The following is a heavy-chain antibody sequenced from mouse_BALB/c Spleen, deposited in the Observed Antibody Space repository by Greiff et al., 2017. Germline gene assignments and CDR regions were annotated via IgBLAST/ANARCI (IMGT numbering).Heavy chain of an antibody. J-gene: IGHJ3*01. CDR3: ARRGNYDRFAY. CDR2: INPGSGGT. D-gene: IGHD2-1*01. CDR1: GYAFTNYL. Sequence: QVHVKQSGAELVRPGTSVKVSCKASGYAFTNYLIEWVKQRPGQGLEWIGVINPGSGGTNYNEKFKGKATLTADKSSSTAYMQLSSLTSDDSAVYFCARRGNYDRFAYWGQGTLFTVSA. V-gene: IGHV1-54*01.